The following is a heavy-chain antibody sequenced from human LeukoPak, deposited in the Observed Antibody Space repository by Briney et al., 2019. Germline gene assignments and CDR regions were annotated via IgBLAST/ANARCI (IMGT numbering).Heavy chain of an antibody. D-gene: IGHD3-3*01. CDR2: INWNGGST. Sequence: GGSLRLSCAASGFTFDDYGMSWVRQAPGKGLEWVSGINWNGGSTGYADSVKGRFTISRDNAKNSLYLQMNSLRAEDTALYYCARSRGYYDFWSGYNSRGQGTQVTVSS. J-gene: IGHJ5*01. CDR1: GFTFDDYG. CDR3: ARSRGYYDFWSGYNS. V-gene: IGHV3-20*04.